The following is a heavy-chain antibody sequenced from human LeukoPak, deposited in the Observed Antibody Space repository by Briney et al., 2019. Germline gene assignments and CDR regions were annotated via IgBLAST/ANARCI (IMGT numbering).Heavy chain of an antibody. CDR3: ANDYRGAFDY. CDR1: GFTVSDNY. D-gene: IGHD4-11*01. Sequence: PGGSLRLSCAASGFTVSDNYMSWVRQVPGKGLEWVGRIKSKTDGGTTDYAAPVKGRFTISRDDSKNTLYLQMNSLKTEDTAIYYCANDYRGAFDYWGQGTLVTVSS. V-gene: IGHV3-15*01. CDR2: IKSKTDGGTT. J-gene: IGHJ4*02.